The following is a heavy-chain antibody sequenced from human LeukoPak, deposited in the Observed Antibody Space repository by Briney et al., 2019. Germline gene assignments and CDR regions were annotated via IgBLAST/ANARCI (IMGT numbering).Heavy chain of an antibody. D-gene: IGHD1-26*01. CDR3: ATENPLSGSSYFDY. CDR1: GYTLTELS. Sequence: ASVKVSCKVSGYTLTELSMHWVRQAPGKGLEWMGGFDPEDGETIHAQKFQGRVTMTEDTSTDTAYMELSSLRSEDTAVYYCATENPLSGSSYFDYWGQGTLVTVSS. CDR2: FDPEDGET. V-gene: IGHV1-24*01. J-gene: IGHJ4*02.